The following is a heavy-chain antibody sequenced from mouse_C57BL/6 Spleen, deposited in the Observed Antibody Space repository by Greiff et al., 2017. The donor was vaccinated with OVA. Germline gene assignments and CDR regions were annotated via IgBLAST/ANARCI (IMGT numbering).Heavy chain of an antibody. V-gene: IGHV1-72*01. CDR2: IDPNSGGT. D-gene: IGHD1-1*01. J-gene: IGHJ1*03. CDR3: ARSPPFTTVVEGYFDV. Sequence: QVQLKQPGAELVKPGASVKLSCKASGYNFNSYWMHWVKQRPGRGLEWIGRIDPNSGGTKYNEKFKSKATMTGDKPSNTAYMQLSSLTSEDSAVYYCARSPPFTTVVEGYFDVWGTGTTVTVSS. CDR1: GYNFNSYW.